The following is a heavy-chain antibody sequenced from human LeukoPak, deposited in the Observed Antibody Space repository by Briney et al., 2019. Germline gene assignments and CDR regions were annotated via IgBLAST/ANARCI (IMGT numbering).Heavy chain of an antibody. CDR2: CYDREST. CDR3: ARVLQNYYHLDV. D-gene: IGHD3-3*01. CDR1: CSSISSHY. J-gene: IGHJ6*03. Sequence: SETLSLTCPVSCSSISSHYWSWVRPPPGKGLEGIGNCYDRESTHYKSSLKSRVTISVDTSKNQFSLRLTSVTAADTAVYYCARVLQNYYHLDVWGKGTTVTVSS. V-gene: IGHV4-59*11.